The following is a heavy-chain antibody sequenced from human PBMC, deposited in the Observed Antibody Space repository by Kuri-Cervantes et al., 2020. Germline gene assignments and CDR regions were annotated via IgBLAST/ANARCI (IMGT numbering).Heavy chain of an antibody. CDR2: IKHDGSEK. D-gene: IGHD3-16*01. V-gene: IGHV3-7*01. CDR1: GFTFNSYW. Sequence: GESLKISCAASGFTFNSYWMSWVRQAPGKGLEWVANIKHDGSEKNYVGSVKGRFSISRDNAKNSLYLQMNSLRAEDTAVYFCVRGMGEVWGQGTLVTVSS. J-gene: IGHJ3*01. CDR3: VRGMGEV.